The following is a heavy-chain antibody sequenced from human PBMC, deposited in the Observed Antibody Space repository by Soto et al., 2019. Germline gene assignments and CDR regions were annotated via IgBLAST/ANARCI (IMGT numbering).Heavy chain of an antibody. Sequence: QVQLQESAPGLVKPSQTLSLTSTVSGGSISSGGYSWNWIRHHPGTGLEWTGYIAFRWCTYYNPSLSSCVTISADTSKNQFSLRLSSVTAADTALYYCARGGNFHDASGYSDFDYWGQGTLVTVSS. V-gene: IGHV4-31*03. D-gene: IGHD3-22*01. J-gene: IGHJ4*02. CDR1: GGSISSGGYS. CDR2: IAFRWCT. CDR3: ARGGNFHDASGYSDFDY.